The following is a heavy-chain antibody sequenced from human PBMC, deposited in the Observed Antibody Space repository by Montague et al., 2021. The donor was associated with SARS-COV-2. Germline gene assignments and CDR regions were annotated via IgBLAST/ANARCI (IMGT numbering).Heavy chain of an antibody. J-gene: IGHJ3*02. CDR2: ISYDGSNK. Sequence: SLRLSCAASGFTFSSYAMHWVRQAPGKGLEWVAVISYDGSNKYYADSVKGRFTISRDNSKSTLYLQMNSLRAEDTAVYYCAREGILTGQEAFDIWGQGTMVTVSS. D-gene: IGHD3-9*01. CDR3: AREGILTGQEAFDI. V-gene: IGHV3-30*04. CDR1: GFTFSSYA.